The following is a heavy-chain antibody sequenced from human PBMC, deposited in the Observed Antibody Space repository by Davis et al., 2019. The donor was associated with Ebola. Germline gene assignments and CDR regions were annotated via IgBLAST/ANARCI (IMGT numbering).Heavy chain of an antibody. V-gene: IGHV3-23*01. Sequence: GESLKISCAASGFTFSNYAMSWVRQAPGKGLEWVSAISVSGGSTYYADSVKGRFTISRDNSKNTLYLQMNSLRAEDTAVYYCAKAIEIAAAGTGGDYWGQGTLVTVSS. CDR1: GFTFSNYA. D-gene: IGHD6-13*01. CDR3: AKAIEIAAAGTGGDY. CDR2: ISVSGGST. J-gene: IGHJ4*02.